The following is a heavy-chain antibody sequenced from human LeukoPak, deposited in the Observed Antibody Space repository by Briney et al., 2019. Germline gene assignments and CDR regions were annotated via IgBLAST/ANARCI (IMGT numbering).Heavy chain of an antibody. Sequence: RASETLSLTCGVYDDSFSNFYWSWIRQPPGKGLEWIGEINHSGMTNYNPSLKSRVTISVDTSKNQFSLKLSSVTAADTAVYYCARQYYDILTGYYTSDYDYYMDVWGKGTTVTISS. CDR2: INHSGMT. CDR1: DDSFSNFY. V-gene: IGHV4-34*01. J-gene: IGHJ6*03. D-gene: IGHD3-9*01. CDR3: ARQYYDILTGYYTSDYDYYMDV.